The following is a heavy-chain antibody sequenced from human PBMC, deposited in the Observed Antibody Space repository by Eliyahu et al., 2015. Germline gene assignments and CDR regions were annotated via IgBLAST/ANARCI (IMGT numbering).Heavy chain of an antibody. J-gene: IGHJ4*02. D-gene: IGHD2-8*01. CDR3: ARYRDLIRYFDY. CDR1: GFTVXSNY. V-gene: IGHV3-66*01. CDR2: IYSGGSA. Sequence: EVQLVXSGGGLVQPGGSXRLSCXASGFTVXSNYMSWVXQAPGKGLXWVSVIYSGGSAYYADSVKGRFTISRDNSKNTLYLQMNSLRAEDTAVYYCARYRDLIRYFDYWGQGTLVTVSS.